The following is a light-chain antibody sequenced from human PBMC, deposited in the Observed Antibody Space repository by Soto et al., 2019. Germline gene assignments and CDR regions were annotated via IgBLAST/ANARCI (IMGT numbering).Light chain of an antibody. CDR1: SSNIGAGYE. J-gene: IGLJ1*01. CDR3: QSYDSSLSGYV. Sequence: QAVVTQPPSVSEAPGQRVTISCTGSSSNIGAGYEAHWYQQVPGTAPKLLIYENNNRPSGVPDRFSGSKSGTSASLDITGLQAEDEAEYYCQSYDSSLSGYVFGTGTKLTVL. V-gene: IGLV1-40*01. CDR2: ENN.